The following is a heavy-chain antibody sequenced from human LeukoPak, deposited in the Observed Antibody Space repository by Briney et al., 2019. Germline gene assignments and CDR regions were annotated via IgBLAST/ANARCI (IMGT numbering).Heavy chain of an antibody. Sequence: GESLKISCKASGYSFTSYWIGWVHQMPGKGLEWMGIIFPGDSDTRYSPSFQGQVTISADKSISTAYLQWSSLKASDTAMYYCARRRDYSIDYWGQGTLVTVSS. CDR2: IFPGDSDT. CDR3: ARRRDYSIDY. CDR1: GYSFTSYW. D-gene: IGHD4-17*01. V-gene: IGHV5-51*07. J-gene: IGHJ4*02.